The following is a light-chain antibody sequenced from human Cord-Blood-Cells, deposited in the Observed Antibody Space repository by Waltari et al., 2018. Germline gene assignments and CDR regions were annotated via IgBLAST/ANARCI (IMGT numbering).Light chain of an antibody. CDR2: EVS. CDR3: MQSIQLPLT. CDR1: QSLLHSDGQTY. Sequence: DIVMTQTPLSLSVTPGQPASISCKSSQSLLHSDGQTYLYWYLQKPGQSPQLLIYEVSSRCSGVPYRFSGRGSGTDFTLKISRVEAEDVGVYYCMQSIQLPLTFGPGTKVDIK. V-gene: IGKV2D-29*02. J-gene: IGKJ3*01.